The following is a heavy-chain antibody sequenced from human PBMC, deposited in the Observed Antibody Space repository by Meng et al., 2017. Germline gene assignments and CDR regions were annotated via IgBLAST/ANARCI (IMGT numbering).Heavy chain of an antibody. CDR3: ARRDYFDY. J-gene: IGHJ4*02. Sequence: QLQLQELGPGLVKPSATLSLTCIVSGDSISSSSDYWGWIRQPPGKGLEWIGSIYYSGSTYYNPSLKSRVTISVDTSKNQFSLKLSSVTAADTAVYYCARRDYFDYWGQGTLVTVSS. CDR1: GDSISSSSDY. CDR2: IYYSGST. V-gene: IGHV4-39*01.